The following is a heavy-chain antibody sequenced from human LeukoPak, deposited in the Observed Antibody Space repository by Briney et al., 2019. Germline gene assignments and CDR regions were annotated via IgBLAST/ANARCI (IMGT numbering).Heavy chain of an antibody. CDR2: IIPIFGTA. CDR3: ARDRSARLLVVPAALGWFDP. Sequence: GASVKVSCKASGYTFTSYGISWVRQAPGQGLEWMGGIIPIFGTANYAQKFQGRVTITADKSTSTAYMELSSLRSEDTAVYYCARDRSARLLVVPAALGWFDPWGQGTLVTVSS. V-gene: IGHV1-69*06. D-gene: IGHD2-2*01. J-gene: IGHJ5*02. CDR1: GYTFTSYG.